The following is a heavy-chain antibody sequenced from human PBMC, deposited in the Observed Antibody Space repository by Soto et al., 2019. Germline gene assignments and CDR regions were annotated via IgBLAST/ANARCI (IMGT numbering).Heavy chain of an antibody. Sequence: QVQLVQSGAEVKKPGSSVKVSCKASGGTFSSYAISWVRQAPGQGLEWMGGINPNSGGTNYAQKFQGRVTMTRDTSISTAYMELSRLRSDDTAVYYCARVWPQSVERGFDYWGQGTLVTVSS. CDR1: GGTFSSYA. CDR3: ARVWPQSVERGFDY. J-gene: IGHJ4*02. CDR2: INPNSGGT. D-gene: IGHD1-1*01. V-gene: IGHV1-2*02.